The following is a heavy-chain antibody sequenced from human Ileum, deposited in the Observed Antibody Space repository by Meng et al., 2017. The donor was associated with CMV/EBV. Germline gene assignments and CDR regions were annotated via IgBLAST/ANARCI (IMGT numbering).Heavy chain of an antibody. D-gene: IGHD1-26*01. CDR3: ARGRCIVGAYHYDY. J-gene: IGHJ4*02. V-gene: IGHV1-2*02. CDR2: INPKRGGT. Sequence: GYTFTGYYGRWVRQAPGQGLEWMGWINPKRGGTNYAQKVQGRVTMTRDTSISTAYMELRSLRSDDTAVDYCARGRCIVGAYHYDYWGQGTLVTVSS. CDR1: GYTFTGYY.